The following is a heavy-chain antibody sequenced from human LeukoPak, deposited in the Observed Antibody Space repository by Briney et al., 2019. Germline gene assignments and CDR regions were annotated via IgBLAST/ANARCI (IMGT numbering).Heavy chain of an antibody. V-gene: IGHV4-31*03. CDR3: AREIAASGTNWFDP. CDR2: MYFRRST. D-gene: IGHD6-13*01. J-gene: IGHJ5*02. Sequence: SQTLSPTCTVSGRSISRAGYYWNWIRQHPERGLEWIGYMYFRRSTYSNPSLKSRVAISLDTSKNQFSLKLSSVTAADTALYYCAREIAASGTNWFDPWGPGTLVTVSS. CDR1: GRSISRAGYY.